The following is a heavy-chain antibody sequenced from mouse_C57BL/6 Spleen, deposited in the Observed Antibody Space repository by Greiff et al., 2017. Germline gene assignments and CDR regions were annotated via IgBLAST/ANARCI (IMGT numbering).Heavy chain of an antibody. CDR2: IYPRDGST. CDR3: ARGDYYGSSPWFAY. D-gene: IGHD1-1*01. CDR1: GYTFTSYD. J-gene: IGHJ3*01. V-gene: IGHV1-85*01. Sequence: VQLQQSGPELVKPGASVKLSCKASGYTFTSYDINWVKQRPGQGLGWIGWIYPRDGSTKYNEKFKGKATLTVDTSSSTAYMELHSLTSEDSAVYFCARGDYYGSSPWFAYWGQGTLVTVSA.